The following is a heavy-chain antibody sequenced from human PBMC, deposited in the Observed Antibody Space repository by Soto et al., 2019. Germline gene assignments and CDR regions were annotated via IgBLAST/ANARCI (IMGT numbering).Heavy chain of an antibody. CDR3: AKVLSAPSITGTTFFFDY. V-gene: IGHV3-23*01. J-gene: IGHJ4*02. CDR2: ISGSGGST. D-gene: IGHD1-20*01. Sequence: GGSLRLSCAASGFTFSSYAMSWVRQAPGKGLEWVSAISGSGGSTYYADSVKGRFTISRDNSKNTLYLQMNSLRAEDTAVYYCAKVLSAPSITGTTFFFDYWGQGTLVTVSS. CDR1: GFTFSSYA.